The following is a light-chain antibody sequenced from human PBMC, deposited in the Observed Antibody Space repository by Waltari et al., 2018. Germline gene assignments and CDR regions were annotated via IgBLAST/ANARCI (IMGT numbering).Light chain of an antibody. J-gene: IGLJ2*01. CDR3: QTWDPGLVV. V-gene: IGLV4-69*01. Sequence: VVLIQSLSASASLGASVQITCMLSSCNSRYTIAWIQHQPEKGPRYLMTLNSDGTHSKGDGIPDRFSGSSSGSERYLTISSLQSEDEADYYCQTWDPGLVVFVGGTKLTVL. CDR2: LNSDGTH. CDR1: SCNSRYT.